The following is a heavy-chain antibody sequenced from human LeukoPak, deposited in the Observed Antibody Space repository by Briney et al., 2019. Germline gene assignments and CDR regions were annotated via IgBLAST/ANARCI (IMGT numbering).Heavy chain of an antibody. J-gene: IGHJ4*02. Sequence: ASVRVSCKASGYTFTGYYMHWVRQAPGQGLEWMGWINPNSGGTNYAQKFQGRVTMTRDTSISTAYMELSRLRSDDTAVYYCARARVRAARPEDYWGQGTLVTVSS. CDR1: GYTFTGYY. V-gene: IGHV1-2*02. CDR2: INPNSGGT. CDR3: ARARVRAARPEDY. D-gene: IGHD6-6*01.